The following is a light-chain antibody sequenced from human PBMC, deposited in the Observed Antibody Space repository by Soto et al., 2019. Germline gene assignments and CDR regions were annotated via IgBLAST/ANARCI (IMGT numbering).Light chain of an antibody. Sequence: IVMTQSPATLSVSPGERATLSCRASERVSSNLAWYQQKPGQAPRLLLYATSTRAMGIPARFRGSGSGTEFTLTICSLQSEDFAVYYCQQYNNWWTFGQGTKVQIK. J-gene: IGKJ1*01. CDR3: QQYNNWWT. CDR1: ERVSSN. V-gene: IGKV3D-15*01. CDR2: ATS.